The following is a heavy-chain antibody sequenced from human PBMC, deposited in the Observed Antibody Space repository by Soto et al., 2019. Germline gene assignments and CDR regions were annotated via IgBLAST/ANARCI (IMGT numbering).Heavy chain of an antibody. Sequence: EVQLLESGGGLVQPGGSLRLSCAASGFTFSSYAMSWVRQAPGKGLEWVSAISGSGGSTYYADSVKGRFTISRDNSKNTLYLQMNSLRAEDTVVYYCAKDLGATVTTAEDYWGQGTLVTVSS. J-gene: IGHJ4*02. D-gene: IGHD4-17*01. CDR1: GFTFSSYA. V-gene: IGHV3-23*01. CDR2: ISGSGGST. CDR3: AKDLGATVTTAEDY.